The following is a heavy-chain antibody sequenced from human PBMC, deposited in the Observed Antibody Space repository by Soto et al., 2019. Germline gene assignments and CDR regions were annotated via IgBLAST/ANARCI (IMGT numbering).Heavy chain of an antibody. Sequence: SETLSLTCTVSGGSISSGGYYWSWIRQHPGKGLEWIGYIYYSGSTYYNPSLKSRVTISVDTSKNQFSLKLSSVTAADTAVYYCARGNNVLRYFGNWFDPWGQGTLVTVS. CDR3: ARGNNVLRYFGNWFDP. V-gene: IGHV4-31*03. CDR2: IYYSGST. J-gene: IGHJ5*02. D-gene: IGHD3-9*01. CDR1: GGSISSGGYY.